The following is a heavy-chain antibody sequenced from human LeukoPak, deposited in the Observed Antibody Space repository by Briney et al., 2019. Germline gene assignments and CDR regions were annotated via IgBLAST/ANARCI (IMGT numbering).Heavy chain of an antibody. CDR2: IYYSGST. V-gene: IGHV4-59*08. D-gene: IGHD6-19*01. Sequence: SETLSLTCTVPGGSISSYYWSWIRQPPGKGLEWIGYIYYSGSTNYNPSLKSRVTISVDTSKNQFSLKLSSVTAADTAVYYCARQPYSSGWRPLYYFDYWGQGTLVTVSS. CDR1: GGSISSYY. CDR3: ARQPYSSGWRPLYYFDY. J-gene: IGHJ4*02.